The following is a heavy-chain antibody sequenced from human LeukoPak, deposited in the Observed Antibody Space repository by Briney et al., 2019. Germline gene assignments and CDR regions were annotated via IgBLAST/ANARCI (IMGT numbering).Heavy chain of an antibody. CDR2: ISAYNGNT. Sequence: ASVKVSCKASGYTFTSYGISWVRQAPGQGLEWMGWISAYNGNTNYAQKLQGRVTMTTDTSTSTAYMELSRLRSDDTAVYYCARDYYGSGSYSISYYYYGMDVWGQGTTVTVSS. CDR3: ARDYYGSGSYSISYYYYGMDV. J-gene: IGHJ6*02. CDR1: GYTFTSYG. D-gene: IGHD3-10*01. V-gene: IGHV1-18*01.